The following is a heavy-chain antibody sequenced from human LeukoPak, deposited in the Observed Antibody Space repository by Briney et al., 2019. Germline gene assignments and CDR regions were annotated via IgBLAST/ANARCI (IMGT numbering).Heavy chain of an antibody. CDR1: GLTFSSYG. J-gene: IGHJ1*01. CDR3: AREGKRAVAGTRSPQYFQH. Sequence: PGGSLRLSCAASGLTFSSYGMHWVRQAPGKGLEWVAYIRYDGSNKYYADSVKGRFTISRDNSKNTLYVQMNSLRAEDTAVYYCAREGKRAVAGTRSPQYFQHWGQGTLVTVSS. V-gene: IGHV3-30*02. D-gene: IGHD6-19*01. CDR2: IRYDGSNK.